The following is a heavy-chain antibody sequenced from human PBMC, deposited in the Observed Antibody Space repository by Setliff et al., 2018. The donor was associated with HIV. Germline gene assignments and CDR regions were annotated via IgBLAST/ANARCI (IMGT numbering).Heavy chain of an antibody. D-gene: IGHD6-6*01. CDR1: GVSIENNF. Sequence: SETLSLTCTVSGVSIENNFWSWFRQPPGKGLEWIGSIYYSGSTYYNPSLKSRVTIFVDTSKNQFSLRLSSVTAADTAVYYCARSNELIAARYFDYWGQGTLVTVSS. CDR3: ARSNELIAARYFDY. CDR2: IYYSGST. J-gene: IGHJ4*02. V-gene: IGHV4-59*05.